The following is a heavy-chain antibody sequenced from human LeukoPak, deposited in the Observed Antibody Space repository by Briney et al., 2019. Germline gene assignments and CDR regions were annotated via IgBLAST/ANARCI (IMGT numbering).Heavy chain of an antibody. CDR2: ISYSSSAI. CDR3: VRVASANLVVLRAGRYSYRDV. D-gene: IGHD2-15*01. J-gene: IGHJ6*03. Sequence: GGSLRLSCAASGFNFSNYNMNWVRQAPGKGLEWVSYISYSSSAIYYADSMKGRFTISRDNAKNSLYLQMSSLRAEDTAVYYCVRVASANLVVLRAGRYSYRDVWGNGTTVTVSS. CDR1: GFNFSNYN. V-gene: IGHV3-48*04.